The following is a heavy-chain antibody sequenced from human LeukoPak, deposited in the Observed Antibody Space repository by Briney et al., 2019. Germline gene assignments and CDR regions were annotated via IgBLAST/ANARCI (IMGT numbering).Heavy chain of an antibody. V-gene: IGHV3-11*01. Sequence: GGSLRLSCAASGLTFSDYYMSWIRQAPGKGLEWLSYINIGGTNTHYADSVKGRFTISRGNAKKSLYLEMTNLRAEDTAVYYCATDGAGFDTWGQGVLVTVSS. CDR1: GLTFSDYY. CDR3: ATDGAGFDT. CDR2: INIGGTNT. J-gene: IGHJ5*02.